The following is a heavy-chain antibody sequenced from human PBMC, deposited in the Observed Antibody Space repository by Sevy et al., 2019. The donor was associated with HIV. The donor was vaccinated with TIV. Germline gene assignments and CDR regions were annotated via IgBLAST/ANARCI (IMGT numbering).Heavy chain of an antibody. J-gene: IGHJ4*02. CDR3: VRSASHTWDY. D-gene: IGHD2-2*01. CDR1: GFSFSDHY. V-gene: IGHV3-72*01. CDR2: IRTKANSYTT. Sequence: GGSLRLSCAASGFSFSDHYMDWVRQAPGKGLEWVGRIRTKANSYTTGYATSVKDRFTVSRDDLKSSLYLQMNSLKTEDTAVYYCVRSASHTWDYWGQGTLVTVSS.